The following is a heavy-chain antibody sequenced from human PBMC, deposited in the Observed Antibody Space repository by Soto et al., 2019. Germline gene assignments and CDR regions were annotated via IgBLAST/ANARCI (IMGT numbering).Heavy chain of an antibody. D-gene: IGHD3-16*02. V-gene: IGHV3-33*01. J-gene: IGHJ4*02. CDR2: IWYDGSNK. CDR3: ARDGAFEGVIVQYYFDY. CDR1: GFSFSSYG. Sequence: GGSLRLSCAASGFSFSSYGIHWVRQAPGKGLEWVAVIWYDGSNKYYADSVKGRFTISRDNSKNTQYMQMNSLRAEETAVYYCARDGAFEGVIVQYYFDYWGQGP.